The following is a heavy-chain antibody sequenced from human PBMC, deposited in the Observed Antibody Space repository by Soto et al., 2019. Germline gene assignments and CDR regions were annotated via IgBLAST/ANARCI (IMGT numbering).Heavy chain of an antibody. J-gene: IGHJ4*02. CDR3: ARGGHVVVVTAALDY. CDR1: GDTFTDYY. D-gene: IGHD2-21*02. Sequence: QVQLMQSGAEVKKPGASVKVSCKASGDTFTDYYIHWVRQAPGQGLEWMGTVNPSGGHTTYAQHFLGRVTMTRDTSTSTPYMELTSLTSDDTAIYYCARGGHVVVVTAALDYGGQGTLVTVSS. CDR2: VNPSGGHT. V-gene: IGHV1-46*01.